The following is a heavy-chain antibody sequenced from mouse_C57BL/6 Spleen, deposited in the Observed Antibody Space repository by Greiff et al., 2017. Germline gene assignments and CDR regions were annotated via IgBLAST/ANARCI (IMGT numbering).Heavy chain of an antibody. J-gene: IGHJ3*01. CDR2: ISYSGST. Sequence: EVQLQQSGPGMVKPSQSLSLTCTVTGYSITSGYDWHWIRHFPGNKLEWMGYISYSGSTNYNPSLKSRISITHDTSKNHFFLKLNSVTTEDTATYYCARGDYYGSSYAPFAYWGQGTLVTVSA. V-gene: IGHV3-1*01. CDR1: GYSITSGYD. CDR3: ARGDYYGSSYAPFAY. D-gene: IGHD1-1*01.